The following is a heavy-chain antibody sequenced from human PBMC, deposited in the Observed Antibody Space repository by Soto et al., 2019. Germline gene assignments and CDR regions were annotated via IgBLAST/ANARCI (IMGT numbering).Heavy chain of an antibody. CDR3: AKDRITMIVDAFDI. CDR2: ISYDGSNK. V-gene: IGHV3-30*18. J-gene: IGHJ3*02. Sequence: QVQLVESGGGVVQPGRSLRLSCAASGFTFSSYGMHWVRQAPGKGLEWVAVISYDGSNKYYADSVKGRFTISRDNSKNTLYVQVNSLRAEDTAVYYCAKDRITMIVDAFDIWGQGTMVTVSS. D-gene: IGHD3-22*01. CDR1: GFTFSSYG.